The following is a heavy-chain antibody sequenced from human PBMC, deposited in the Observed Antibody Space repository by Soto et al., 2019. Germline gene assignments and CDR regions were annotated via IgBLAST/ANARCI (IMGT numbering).Heavy chain of an antibody. J-gene: IGHJ4*02. V-gene: IGHV3-15*07. CDR2: IKSKTDGGTT. Sequence: GGSLRLSCAASGFTFSNAWMNWVRQAPGKGLEWVGRIKSKTDGGTTDYAAPVKGRFTISRDYSKNTLYLQMNSLKTEDTAVYYCTTDPLFYDSSGYYLQGGGDYWGQGTLVTVSS. CDR1: GFTFSNAW. D-gene: IGHD3-22*01. CDR3: TTDPLFYDSSGYYLQGGGDY.